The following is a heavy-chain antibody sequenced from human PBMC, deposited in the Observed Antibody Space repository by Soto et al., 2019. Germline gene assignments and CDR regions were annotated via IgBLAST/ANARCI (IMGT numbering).Heavy chain of an antibody. CDR1: GGTFSSYA. CDR2: IIPIFGTA. D-gene: IGHD2-21*02. V-gene: IGHV1-69*12. CDR3: ARDNAYCGGDFYPSYYYYGMDV. J-gene: IGHJ6*02. Sequence: QVQLVQSGAEVKKPGSSVKVSCKASGGTFSSYAISWVRQAPGQGLEWMGGIIPIFGTANYAQKFQGRVTITADESTSTAYMELSSLRSEDTAVYYCARDNAYCGGDFYPSYYYYGMDVWGQGTTVTDSS.